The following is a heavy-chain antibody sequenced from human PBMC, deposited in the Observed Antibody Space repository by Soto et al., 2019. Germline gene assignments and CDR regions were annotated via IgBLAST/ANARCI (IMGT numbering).Heavy chain of an antibody. V-gene: IGHV4-31*03. CDR2: IYYSGST. Sequence: QVQLQESGPGLVKPSQTLSLTCTVSGGSISSGGYYWSWIRQHPGKGLEWIGYIYYSGSTYYNPSLKTRVTISVDTSKIQFSLKLSSVTAADTAVYYCARGPWDYDSSGYYFDSWGQGTLVTVSS. CDR1: GGSISSGGYY. CDR3: ARGPWDYDSSGYYFDS. D-gene: IGHD3-22*01. J-gene: IGHJ4*02.